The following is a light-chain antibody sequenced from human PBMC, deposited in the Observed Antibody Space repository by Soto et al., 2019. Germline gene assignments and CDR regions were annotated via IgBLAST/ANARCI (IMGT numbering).Light chain of an antibody. V-gene: IGKV1-5*01. CDR3: QQYNSYSLP. Sequence: DIQMTQSPSTLSASVGDRVTITCRASQSISSWLAWYQQKPGKAPKLLIYDASSLESGVPSRFSGSGSGTEFTLTSSSLQPDDFATYHCQQYNSYSLPFGGGTKVEIK. J-gene: IGKJ4*02. CDR1: QSISSW. CDR2: DAS.